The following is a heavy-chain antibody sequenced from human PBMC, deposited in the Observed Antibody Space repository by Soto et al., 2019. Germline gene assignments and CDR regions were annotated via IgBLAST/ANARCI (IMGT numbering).Heavy chain of an antibody. D-gene: IGHD6-13*01. CDR1: GFTFSSYE. CDR2: ISSSGSTI. CDR3: ARVWGGEQQLGHYYYGMDV. V-gene: IGHV3-48*03. Sequence: HPGGSLRLSCAASGFTFSSYEMNWVRQAPGKGLEWVSYISSSGSTIYYADSVKGRFTISRDNAKNSLYLQMNSLRAEDTAVYYCARVWGGEQQLGHYYYGMDVWGQGTTVTVSS. J-gene: IGHJ6*02.